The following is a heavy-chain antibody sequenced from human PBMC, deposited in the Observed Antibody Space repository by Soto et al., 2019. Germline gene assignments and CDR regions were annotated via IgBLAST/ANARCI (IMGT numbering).Heavy chain of an antibody. CDR1: GDSVSSNSAA. V-gene: IGHV6-1*01. CDR3: ARAGYNWNRGLWEGPTNWFDP. J-gene: IGHJ5*02. Sequence: SQTLSLTCAISGDSVSSNSAAWNWIRQSPSRGLEWLGRTYYRSKWYNDYAVSVKSRITINPDTSKNQFSLQLNSVTPEDTAVYYCARAGYNWNRGLWEGPTNWFDPWGQGTLVTVSS. CDR2: TYYRSKWYN. D-gene: IGHD1-20*01.